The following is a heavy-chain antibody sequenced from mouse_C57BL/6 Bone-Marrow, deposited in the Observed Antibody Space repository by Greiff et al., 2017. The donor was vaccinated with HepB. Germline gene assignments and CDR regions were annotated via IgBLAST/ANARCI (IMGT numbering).Heavy chain of an antibody. CDR3: ARDYGSSHWYFDV. Sequence: EVHLVESGPGLVKPSQSLSLTCSVTGYSITSGYYWNWIRQFPGNKLEWMGYISYDGSNNYNPSLKNRTSITRDTSTNQFFLKLNSVTTEDTATYYCARDYGSSHWYFDVWGTGTTVTVSS. CDR1: GYSITSGYY. J-gene: IGHJ1*03. D-gene: IGHD1-1*01. V-gene: IGHV3-6*01. CDR2: ISYDGSN.